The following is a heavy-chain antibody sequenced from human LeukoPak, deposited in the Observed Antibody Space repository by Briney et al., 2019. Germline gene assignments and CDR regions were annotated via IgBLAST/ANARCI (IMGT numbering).Heavy chain of an antibody. V-gene: IGHV4-4*07. Sequence: PSETLSLTCTVSGGSISSYYWSWIRQPAGKGLEWIGRIYTRGSTKYNPSLQSRVTMSLDTSKNQFSLKLSSVTAADTAVYYCAGDEKMGSCYYYVLDYYYMDVWGKGTTVTVSS. D-gene: IGHD3-22*01. CDR2: IYTRGST. CDR3: AGDEKMGSCYYYVLDYYYMDV. J-gene: IGHJ6*03. CDR1: GGSISSYY.